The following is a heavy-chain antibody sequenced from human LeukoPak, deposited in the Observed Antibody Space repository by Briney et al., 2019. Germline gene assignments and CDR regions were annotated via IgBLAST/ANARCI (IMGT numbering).Heavy chain of an antibody. CDR2: ISYSGSDI. V-gene: IGHV3-48*03. D-gene: IGHD3-22*01. CDR1: GFTLSSYE. Sequence: QPGGSLRLSCSASGFTLSSYEMNWVRQAPGKGLEWVSYISYSGSDIYYADSVKGRFTISRDNAKNSLYLQMNSLRAEDTAVYYCARDLEANYYDSSGYPTGYWGQGTLVTVSS. J-gene: IGHJ4*02. CDR3: ARDLEANYYDSSGYPTGY.